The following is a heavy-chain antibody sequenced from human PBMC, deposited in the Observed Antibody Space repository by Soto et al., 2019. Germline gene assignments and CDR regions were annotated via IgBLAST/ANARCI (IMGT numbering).Heavy chain of an antibody. CDR1: GFNFPTFW. J-gene: IGHJ4*02. V-gene: IGHV5-51*01. CDR2: IYPDDSDT. Sequence: PGESLKISCKHSGFNFPTFWIAWVRQMPGKGLEWMGTIYPDDSDTRYSPSFQGQVTISADKSIQTAYLQWGSLKASDSALYYCARGKYSGPRGGLAVWGQGFPVTVSS. CDR3: ARGKYSGPRGGLAV. D-gene: IGHD6-19*01.